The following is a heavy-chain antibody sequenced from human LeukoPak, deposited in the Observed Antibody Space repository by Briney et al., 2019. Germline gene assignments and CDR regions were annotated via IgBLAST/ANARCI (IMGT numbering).Heavy chain of an antibody. V-gene: IGHV3-9*01. CDR1: GFTFDEYA. CDR3: AKDMGSSGWYFLDY. J-gene: IGHJ4*02. CDR2: ISWNSGSI. Sequence: PGGSLRLSCAASGFTFDEYAMHWVRQAPGKGLEWVSGISWNSGSIGYADSVKGRFTISRDNAKNSLYLQMNSLRAEDTALYYCAKDMGSSGWYFLDYWGQGTLVTVSS. D-gene: IGHD6-19*01.